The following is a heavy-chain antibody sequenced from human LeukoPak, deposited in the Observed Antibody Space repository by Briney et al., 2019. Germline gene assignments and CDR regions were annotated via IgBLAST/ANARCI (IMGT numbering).Heavy chain of an antibody. CDR2: IYYSGST. CDR1: GGSISSYY. V-gene: IGHV4-59*01. J-gene: IGHJ4*02. Sequence: SETLSLTCTVSGGSISSYYWSWIRQPPGKGLEWIGYIYYSGSTDYNLSLKSRVTISVDTSKNQFSLKLSSVTAADTAVYYCARVPIYYYDSSPTGPLYYFDYWGQGTLVTVSS. CDR3: ARVPIYYYDSSPTGPLYYFDY. D-gene: IGHD3-22*01.